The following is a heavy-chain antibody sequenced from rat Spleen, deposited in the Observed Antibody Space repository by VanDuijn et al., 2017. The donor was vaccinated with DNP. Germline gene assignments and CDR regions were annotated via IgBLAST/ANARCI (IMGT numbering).Heavy chain of an antibody. V-gene: IGHV5-22*01. D-gene: IGHD1-12*02. CDR1: GFTFSDYY. CDR3: ARPDYYDGSYPHY. Sequence: EVQLVESGGGLVQPGRSLKLSCAASGFTFSDYYMAWVRQAPTKGLEWVAYISYDGGSTDYGDSVKGRFKISRDNAKSTLYLQMNSLRSEDMATYYCARPDYYDGSYPHYWGQGVMVTVSS. CDR2: ISYDGGST. J-gene: IGHJ2*01.